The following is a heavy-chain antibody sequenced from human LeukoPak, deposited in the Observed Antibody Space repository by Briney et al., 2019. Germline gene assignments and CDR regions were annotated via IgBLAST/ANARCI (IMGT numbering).Heavy chain of an antibody. J-gene: IGHJ4*02. V-gene: IGHV4-39*07. Sequence: TSETLSLTCIVSGGSISKGAYYWGWIRQPPGKGLEWVGSISYSGAAYYNPSLKSRVTMSVDTSKSQFSLKLSSVTAADTAVYYCARDYYDSSGSFDYWGQGTLVTVSS. CDR1: GGSISKGAYY. D-gene: IGHD3-22*01. CDR2: ISYSGAA. CDR3: ARDYYDSSGSFDY.